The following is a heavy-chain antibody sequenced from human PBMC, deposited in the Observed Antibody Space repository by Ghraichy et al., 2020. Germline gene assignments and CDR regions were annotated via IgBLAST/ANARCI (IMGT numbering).Heavy chain of an antibody. D-gene: IGHD3-3*01. CDR2: INSDGSST. V-gene: IGHV3-74*01. CDR3: ARDRVLGDFWSGYNNWFDP. J-gene: IGHJ5*02. Sequence: GGSLRLSCAASGITFSSSWMHWVRQAPGKGLVWVSRINSDGSSTSYADSVKGRFTISRDNAKNTLYLQMNSLRVEDTAVYYCARDRVLGDFWSGYNNWFDPWGQGTLVIVAS. CDR1: GITFSSSW.